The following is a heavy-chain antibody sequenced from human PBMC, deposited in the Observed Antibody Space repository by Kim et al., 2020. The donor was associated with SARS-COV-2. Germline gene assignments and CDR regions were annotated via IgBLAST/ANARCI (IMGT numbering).Heavy chain of an antibody. D-gene: IGHD6-19*01. CDR2: ISYDESRI. J-gene: IGHJ4*02. V-gene: IGHV3-30*18. CDR3: AKRGPDSGFES. CDR1: GFTFSLYG. Sequence: GGSLRLSCAASGFTFSLYGMNWVRQAPGKGLEWVAFISYDESRICYTDSVKGRFTISRDNSKNTLSLQMNSLRGEDTATYYCAKRGPDSGFESWGQGTLVTVSS.